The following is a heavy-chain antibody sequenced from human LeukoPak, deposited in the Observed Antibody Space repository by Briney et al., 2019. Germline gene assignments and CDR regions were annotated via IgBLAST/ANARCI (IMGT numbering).Heavy chain of an antibody. CDR2: ISGSGTNT. CDR3: AKATSPVHSRNWFDS. CDR1: GFTFSSYA. D-gene: IGHD6-13*01. Sequence: GGSLRLSCAASGFTFSSYAMSWVRQAPGKGLEWVSAISGSGTNTDYADSVKGRFTISRDNSKNTVNVQMNSLRAEDTAVYYCAKATSPVHSRNWFDSWGQGTLVTVSS. V-gene: IGHV3-23*01. J-gene: IGHJ5*01.